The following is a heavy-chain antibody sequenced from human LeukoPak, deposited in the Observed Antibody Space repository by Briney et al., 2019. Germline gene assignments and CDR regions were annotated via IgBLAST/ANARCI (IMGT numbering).Heavy chain of an antibody. J-gene: IGHJ4*02. CDR3: ARADSSSWYGSVDY. CDR1: GGTFSSYA. V-gene: IGHV1-69*05. D-gene: IGHD6-13*01. CDR2: IIPIFGTA. Sequence: GASVKVSCKASGGTFSSYAISWVRQAPGQGLEWMGGIIPIFGTANYAQKFQGRVTMTTDTSTSTAYMELRSLRSDDTAVYYCARADSSSWYGSVDYWGQGTLVTVSS.